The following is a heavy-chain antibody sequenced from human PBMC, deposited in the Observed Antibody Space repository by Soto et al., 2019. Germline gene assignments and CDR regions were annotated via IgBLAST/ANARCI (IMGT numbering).Heavy chain of an antibody. V-gene: IGHV4-31*03. D-gene: IGHD3-3*01. Sequence: PSETLSLTCTVSGGSISSGGYYWSWIRQHPGKGLEWIGYIYYSGSTYYNPSLKSRVTISVDTSKNQFSLKLSSVTAADTAVYYCSRDHYDFWSGYPAPYYYYGMDVWGQGTTVTVSS. J-gene: IGHJ6*02. CDR3: SRDHYDFWSGYPAPYYYYGMDV. CDR2: IYYSGST. CDR1: GGSISSGGYY.